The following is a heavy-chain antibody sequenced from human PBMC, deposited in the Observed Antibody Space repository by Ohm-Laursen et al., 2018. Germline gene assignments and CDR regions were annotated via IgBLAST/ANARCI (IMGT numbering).Heavy chain of an antibody. D-gene: IGHD4-23*01. CDR2: ISAYNGNT. J-gene: IGHJ6*02. CDR3: ARDQRSHHGNYYGMDV. Sequence: ASVKVSCKASGYTFTSYGISWVRQAPGQGLEWMGWISAYNGNTNYAQKLQGRVTMTTDTSTSTAYMELRSLRSDDTAVYYCARDQRSHHGNYYGMDVWGQGTTVTVSS. V-gene: IGHV1-18*01. CDR1: GYTFTSYG.